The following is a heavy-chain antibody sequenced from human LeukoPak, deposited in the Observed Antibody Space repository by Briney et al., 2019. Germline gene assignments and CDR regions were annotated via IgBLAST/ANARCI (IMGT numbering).Heavy chain of an antibody. V-gene: IGHV3-23*01. CDR3: AKRISARIAVAGIGAALDV. Sequence: GGSLRLSCVASGFTFSNYWMSWVRQAPGKGLEWVSAISGSGGSTYYADSVKGRFTISRDNSKNTLYLQMNSLRAEDTAVYYCAKRISARIAVAGIGAALDVWGKGTTVTVSS. CDR1: GFTFSNYW. J-gene: IGHJ6*04. CDR2: ISGSGGST. D-gene: IGHD6-19*01.